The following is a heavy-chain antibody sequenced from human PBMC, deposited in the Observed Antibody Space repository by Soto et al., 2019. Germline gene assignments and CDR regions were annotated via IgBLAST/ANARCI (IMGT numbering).Heavy chain of an antibody. CDR3: ARDLQYQLGDFDY. Sequence: GGSLRLSCAASGFTFSQYAMHWIRQAPGKGLEWVTVISYDGSSKWYADSVKGRFTISRDNSKNTLYLQMNSLRAEDTAVYYCARDLQYQLGDFDYWGQGTLVTVS. V-gene: IGHV3-30-3*01. J-gene: IGHJ4*02. CDR2: ISYDGSSK. D-gene: IGHD2-2*01. CDR1: GFTFSQYA.